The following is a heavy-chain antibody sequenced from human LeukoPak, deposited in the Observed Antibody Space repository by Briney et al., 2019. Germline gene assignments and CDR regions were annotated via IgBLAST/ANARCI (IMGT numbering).Heavy chain of an antibody. CDR2: IIPIFGTA. J-gene: IGHJ4*02. Sequence: GASVKVSCNASGGTFSSYAISWVRQAPGQGLEWMGGIIPIFGTANYAQKFQGRATITTDESTSTAYMELSSLRSEDTAVYYCACLSIAARGGFYYFDYWGQGTLVTVSS. V-gene: IGHV1-69*05. D-gene: IGHD6-6*01. CDR3: ACLSIAARGGFYYFDY. CDR1: GGTFSSYA.